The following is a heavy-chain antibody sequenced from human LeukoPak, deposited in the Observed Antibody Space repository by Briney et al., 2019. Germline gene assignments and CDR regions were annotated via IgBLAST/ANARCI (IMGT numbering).Heavy chain of an antibody. CDR1: GFTFSSYW. CDR3: ARIPGIAAAGIDY. D-gene: IGHD6-13*01. J-gene: IGHJ4*02. Sequence: GGSLRLSCAASGFTFSSYWMSWVRQAPGKGLEWVANIKQDGSEKYYVDSVKGRFTISRDNAKNSLYLQMNSLRAEDAAVYYCARIPGIAAAGIDYWGQGTLVTVSS. CDR2: IKQDGSEK. V-gene: IGHV3-7*03.